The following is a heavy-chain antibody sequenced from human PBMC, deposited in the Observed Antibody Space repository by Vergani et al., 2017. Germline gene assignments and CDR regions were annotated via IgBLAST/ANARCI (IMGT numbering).Heavy chain of an antibody. V-gene: IGHV1-8*01. J-gene: IGHJ4*02. D-gene: IGHD2-2*01. CDR3: ARDGHCSSTSYRPDY. CDR2: MNPNSGNT. CDR1: GYTFTSYD. Sequence: QVQLVQSGAEVKKPGASVKVSCKASGYTFTSYDINWVRQATGQGLEWMGWMNPNSGNTGYAQKFQGRVTITADKSTSTAYMELNSLRSEDTAVYYCARDGHCSSTSYRPDYWGEGTLVTVSS.